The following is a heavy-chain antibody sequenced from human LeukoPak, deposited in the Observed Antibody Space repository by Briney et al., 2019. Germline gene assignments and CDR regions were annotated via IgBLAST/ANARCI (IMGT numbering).Heavy chain of an antibody. V-gene: IGHV1-2*02. CDR2: INPNSGDT. J-gene: IGHJ3*02. CDR3: ARDPTLGLDI. Sequence: ASVKVSCKASGYTFTAYYIHWVRQAPGQGLEWMGWINPNSGDTTLLQRFQGRVTMTRDTSIITAYMELSSLTSDDTGMYYCARDPTLGLDIWGQGTMVTVSS. CDR1: GYTFTAYY.